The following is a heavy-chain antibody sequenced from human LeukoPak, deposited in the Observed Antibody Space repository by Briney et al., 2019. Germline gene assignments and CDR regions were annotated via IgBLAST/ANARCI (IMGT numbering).Heavy chain of an antibody. J-gene: IGHJ1*01. D-gene: IGHD6-6*01. CDR1: GFTFSSYS. CDR2: ISSSSSTI. CDR3: ARDEYSSSDAEYFQH. Sequence: PGGSLRLSCAASGFTFSSYSMNWVRQAPGKGLEWVSYISSSSSTIYYADSVKGRFTISRDNAKNSLYLQMNSLRDEDTAVYYCARDEYSSSDAEYFQHWGQGTLVTVSS. V-gene: IGHV3-48*02.